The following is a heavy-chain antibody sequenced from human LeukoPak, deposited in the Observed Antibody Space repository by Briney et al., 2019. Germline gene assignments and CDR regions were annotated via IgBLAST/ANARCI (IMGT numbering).Heavy chain of an antibody. CDR1: GLIVSSNF. D-gene: IGHD5-24*01. CDR2: IQGGGKT. CDR3: ASRDKGYYYGMDV. J-gene: IGHJ6*02. V-gene: IGHV3-66*01. Sequence: GGSLRLSCEASGLIVSSNFMSWVRLAPGKGLEWVSIIQGGGKTYYTDSVKGRFTISRDNSKNTLYLQMNSLRPDDTGVYYCASRDKGYYYGMDVWGQGTTVTVSS.